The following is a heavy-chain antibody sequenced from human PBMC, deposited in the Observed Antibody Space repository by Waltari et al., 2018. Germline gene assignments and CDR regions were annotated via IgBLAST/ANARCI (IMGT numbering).Heavy chain of an antibody. CDR3: TTDPRD. CDR2: IKSKNDGGTI. D-gene: IGHD6-6*01. V-gene: IGHV3-15*01. Sequence: EVQLVESGGGLVNTGGSLRISCAASGFTFNKSWMSGVRQAPGKGLEWIGRIKSKNDGGTIDYAAPVKGRFTISRDDSTKTVYLQMNSLKTEDTAVYYCTTDPRDWGQGTLVTVSS. J-gene: IGHJ4*02. CDR1: GFTFNKSW.